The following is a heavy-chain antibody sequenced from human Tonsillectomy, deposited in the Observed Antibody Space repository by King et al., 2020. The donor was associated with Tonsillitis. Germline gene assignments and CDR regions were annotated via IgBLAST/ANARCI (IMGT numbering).Heavy chain of an antibody. V-gene: IGHV4-61*01. CDR2: IYYSGRT. J-gene: IGHJ6*02. CDR1: GGSVSSGSYY. D-gene: IGHD3-10*01. CDR3: AGDQVLWFGELLYYYGMDV. Sequence: QLQESGPGLVKPSETLSLTCTVSGGSVSSGSYYWSWIRQPPGKGLEWIGYIYYSGRTNYNPSLKSRVTISVDTSKNQFSLKLSSVTAADTAVYYCAGDQVLWFGELLYYYGMDVWGQGDTVTVSS.